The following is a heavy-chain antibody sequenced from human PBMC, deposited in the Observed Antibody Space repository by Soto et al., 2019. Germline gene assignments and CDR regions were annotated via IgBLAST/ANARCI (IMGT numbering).Heavy chain of an antibody. V-gene: IGHV3-30*03. D-gene: IGHD6-13*01. CDR2: ISYDGSNK. Sequence: GGSLRLSCAASGFTFSGYAMHWVRQAPDKGLEWVAVISYDGSNKYYADSVKGRFTISRDNSKNTLYLQMDSLRPEDTAVYYCARGIAAAGPKLDYWGQGTLVTVSS. CDR3: ARGIAAAGPKLDY. CDR1: GFTFSGYA. J-gene: IGHJ4*02.